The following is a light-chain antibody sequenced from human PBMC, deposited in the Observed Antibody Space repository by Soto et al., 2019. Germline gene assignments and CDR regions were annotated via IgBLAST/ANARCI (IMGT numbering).Light chain of an antibody. CDR3: QQSNNWPRT. V-gene: IGKV1-12*01. CDR1: QDITSW. J-gene: IGKJ1*01. Sequence: DVQMTQSPSSVSASVGDRVTITCRASQDITSWLAWYQQKPGKAPKLLIYKASTLKSGVPSRFSGSGSGTEFTLTISSLQSEDFAVYYCQQSNNWPRTFGQGTKVDIK. CDR2: KAS.